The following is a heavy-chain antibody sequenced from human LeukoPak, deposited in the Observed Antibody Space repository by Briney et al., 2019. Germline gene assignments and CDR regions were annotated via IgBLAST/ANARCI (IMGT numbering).Heavy chain of an antibody. CDR3: AKGTRYDILTGYYGYFDY. CDR1: GFTFDEHA. J-gene: IGHJ4*02. D-gene: IGHD3-9*01. Sequence: PGGSLRLSCAASGFTFDEHAMHWVRQAPGKGLEWVSGISWNSGSIGYADSVKGRFTISRDNAKNSLYLQMNSLRAEDTALYYCAKGTRYDILTGYYGYFDYWGQGTLVTVSS. V-gene: IGHV3-9*01. CDR2: ISWNSGSI.